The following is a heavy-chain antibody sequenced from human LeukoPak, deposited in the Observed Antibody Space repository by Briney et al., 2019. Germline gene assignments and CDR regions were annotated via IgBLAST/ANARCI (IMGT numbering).Heavy chain of an antibody. D-gene: IGHD4-23*01. Sequence: PSETLSLTCTVSGGSISSGGYYWSWIRQHPGKGLEWIGYIYYSGSTYYNPSLKSRVTISVDTSKNQFSLKLSSVTAADTAVYYCARKTTVVIHFDYWGQGTLVTVSS. CDR3: ARKTTVVIHFDY. CDR1: GGSISSGGYY. V-gene: IGHV4-31*03. J-gene: IGHJ4*02. CDR2: IYYSGST.